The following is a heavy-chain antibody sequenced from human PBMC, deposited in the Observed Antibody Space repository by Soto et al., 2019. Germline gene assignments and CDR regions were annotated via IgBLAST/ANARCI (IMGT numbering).Heavy chain of an antibody. CDR3: ARDYWNSPYSMEV. CDR2: IYNGGNS. Sequence: VQLQESGPGLVKPSQTLSLTCTVSGDSMNSGDYYWNWIRQSPGKGLEWIGHIYNGGNSYQNPSLKGRGTISVDTSQNQFFLRLTSVTVADTAISYCARDYWNSPYSMEVWGQGTSVTVSS. V-gene: IGHV4-30-4*01. CDR1: GDSMNSGDYY. D-gene: IGHD1-7*01. J-gene: IGHJ6*02.